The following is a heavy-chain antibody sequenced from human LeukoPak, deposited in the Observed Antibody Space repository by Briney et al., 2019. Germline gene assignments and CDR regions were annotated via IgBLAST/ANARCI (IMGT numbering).Heavy chain of an antibody. D-gene: IGHD4-23*01. J-gene: IGHJ4*02. CDR2: INHSGST. CDR3: ARTLAGHFGGFYFDY. CDR1: GGSFSGYY. V-gene: IGHV4-34*01. Sequence: SETLSLTCAVYGGSFSGYYWSWIRQPPGKGLEWIGEINHSGSTNYSPSLKSRVTISIDTSKNQFSLKLTSVTAADMAVYYCARTLAGHFGGFYFDYWGQGTLVAVSS.